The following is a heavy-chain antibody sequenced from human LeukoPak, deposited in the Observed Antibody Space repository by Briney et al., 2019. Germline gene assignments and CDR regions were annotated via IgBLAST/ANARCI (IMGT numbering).Heavy chain of an antibody. CDR1: GGSISSSNW. D-gene: IGHD3-3*01. CDR3: ARAGYYDFWSGYYFPGHFDY. V-gene: IGHV4-4*02. Sequence: SGTLSLTCAVSGGSISSSNWWSWVRQPPGKGLEWIGEIYHSGSTNYNPSLKSRVTISVDKSKNQFSLKLSSVAAADTAVYYCARAGYYDFWSGYYFPGHFDYWGQGTLVTVSS. CDR2: IYHSGST. J-gene: IGHJ4*02.